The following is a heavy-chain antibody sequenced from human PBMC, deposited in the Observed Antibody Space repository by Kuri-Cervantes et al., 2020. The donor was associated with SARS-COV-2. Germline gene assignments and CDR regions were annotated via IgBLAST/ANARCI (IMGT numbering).Heavy chain of an antibody. J-gene: IGHJ4*02. D-gene: IGHD5/OR15-5a*01. V-gene: IGHV4-30-2*01. CDR2: IYHSGST. CDR1: GGSISSGGYY. Sequence: SETLSLTCTVSGGSISSGGYYWSWIRQPPGKGLEWIGYIYHSGSTYYNPSLKSRVTISVDRSKNQFSLKLSSVTAADTAVYYCARGRTRSTIYFFDSWGQGTLVTVSS. CDR3: ARGRTRSTIYFFDS.